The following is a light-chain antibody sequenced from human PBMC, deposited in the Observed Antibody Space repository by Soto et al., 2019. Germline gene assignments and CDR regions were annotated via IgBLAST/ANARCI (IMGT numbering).Light chain of an antibody. Sequence: QSVLTQPASVSGSPGQSMTISCAGTSSDVGGYNYVSWYQQHPGKAPKLMIYDVSNRPSGVSNRFSGSKSGNTASLTISGLQAEDEADYYCSSYTRSSTRYVFGTGTKLTVL. CDR1: SSDVGGYNY. CDR3: SSYTRSSTRYV. V-gene: IGLV2-14*01. J-gene: IGLJ1*01. CDR2: DVS.